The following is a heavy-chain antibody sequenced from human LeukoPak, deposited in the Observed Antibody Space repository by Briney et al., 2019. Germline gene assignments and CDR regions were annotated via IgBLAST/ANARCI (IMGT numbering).Heavy chain of an antibody. CDR1: GFTFSNYA. Sequence: PGGSLRLSCAASGFTFSNYAMSWVRQAPGKGLEWVSVISSSGGSTYYADSVKGRFTISRDNSKNTLYLQMNSLRAEDTAVYYCAKDESSGYYYFDYWGRGTLVTVSS. CDR2: ISSSGGST. J-gene: IGHJ4*02. D-gene: IGHD3-22*01. V-gene: IGHV3-23*01. CDR3: AKDESSGYYYFDY.